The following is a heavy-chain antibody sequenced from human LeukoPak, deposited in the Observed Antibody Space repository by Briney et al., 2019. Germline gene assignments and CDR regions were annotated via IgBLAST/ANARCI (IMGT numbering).Heavy chain of an antibody. D-gene: IGHD3-9*01. J-gene: IGHJ5*01. CDR2: ILNDGSNK. V-gene: IGHV3-30*18. CDR3: AKEGVGDYDILTGSPYWFEW. Sequence: PGRSLRLSCAASGFTFSSYGMHWVRQAPGKGLEWVAVILNDGSNKYYEDSVKGRFTISRDNSKNMLYLQMNSLRAEDTAVYYCAKEGVGDYDILTGSPYWFEWWGQGTLVTVSS. CDR1: GFTFSSYG.